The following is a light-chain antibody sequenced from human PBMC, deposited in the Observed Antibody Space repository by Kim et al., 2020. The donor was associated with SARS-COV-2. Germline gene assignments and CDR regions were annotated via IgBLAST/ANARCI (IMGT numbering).Light chain of an antibody. CDR3: QVWDSSSDHPEV. V-gene: IGLV3-21*04. CDR2: YDS. Sequence: SYELTQPPSVSVAPGKTARITCGGNNIGSKSVHWYQQKPGQAPVLVIYYDSDRPSGIPERFSGSNSGNTATLTISRVEAGDEADYYCQVWDSSSDHPEVFGTGT. CDR1: NIGSKS. J-gene: IGLJ1*01.